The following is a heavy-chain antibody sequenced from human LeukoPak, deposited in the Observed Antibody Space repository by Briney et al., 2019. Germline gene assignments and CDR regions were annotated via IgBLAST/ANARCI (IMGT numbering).Heavy chain of an antibody. J-gene: IGHJ4*02. CDR2: IIPSFGTA. Sequence: SVKVSCKASGGTFSPYAISSVRQATCRGLAGMGGIIPSFGTATYAQKFQGRVTITTDGSTSSAYMELSSLRSEDTAVYYCAMYYCGSSGYYYYFDFWGQGTLVTVSS. CDR3: AMYYCGSSGYYYYFDF. CDR1: GGTFSPYA. D-gene: IGHD3-22*01. V-gene: IGHV1-69*05.